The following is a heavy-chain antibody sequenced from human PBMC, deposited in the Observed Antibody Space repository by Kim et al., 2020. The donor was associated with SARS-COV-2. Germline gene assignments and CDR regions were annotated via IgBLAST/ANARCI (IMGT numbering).Heavy chain of an antibody. J-gene: IGHJ3*02. CDR1: GFTFSSYW. CDR3: ARDRDYYDSSGYYDWAFDI. V-gene: IGHV3-74*01. Sequence: GGSLRLSCAASGFTFSSYWMHWVRQAPGKGLVWVSRINSDGSSTSYADSVKGRFTISRDNAKNTLYLQMNSLRAEDTAVYYCARDRDYYDSSGYYDWAFDIWGQGTMVTVSS. CDR2: INSDGSST. D-gene: IGHD3-22*01.